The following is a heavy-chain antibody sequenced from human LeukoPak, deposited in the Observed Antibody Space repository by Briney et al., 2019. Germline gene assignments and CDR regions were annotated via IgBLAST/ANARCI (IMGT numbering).Heavy chain of an antibody. J-gene: IGHJ6*03. CDR2: IKQDGSEK. CDR3: ARGQVVVAATILVSGYMDV. V-gene: IGHV3-7*01. D-gene: IGHD2-15*01. Sequence: PGGSLRLSCAASGFTFSSYWMSWVRQAPGKGLEWVANIKQDGSEKYYVDSVKGRFTISRDNAKNSLYLQMNSLRAEDTAVYYCARGQVVVAATILVSGYMDVWGKGTTVTVSS. CDR1: GFTFSSYW.